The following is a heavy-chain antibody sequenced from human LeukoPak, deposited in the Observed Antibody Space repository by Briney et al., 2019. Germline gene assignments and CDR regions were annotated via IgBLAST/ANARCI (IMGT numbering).Heavy chain of an antibody. Sequence: GGSLRLSCAASGFTFSSYGMHWVRQAPGKGLEWVAVISYDGSNKYYADSVKGRFTISRDNSKNTLYLQMNSLRAEDTAVYYCAKDDFDFWGQGTLVTVSS. J-gene: IGHJ4*02. CDR1: GFTFSSYG. D-gene: IGHD3-3*01. CDR3: AKDDFDF. V-gene: IGHV3-30*18. CDR2: ISYDGSNK.